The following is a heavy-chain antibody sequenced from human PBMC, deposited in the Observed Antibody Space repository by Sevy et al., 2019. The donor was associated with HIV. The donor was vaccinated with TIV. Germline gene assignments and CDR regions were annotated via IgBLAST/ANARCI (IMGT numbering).Heavy chain of an antibody. V-gene: IGHV4-61*02. CDR1: GGSISSGNYY. J-gene: IGHJ4*02. CDR3: ARLVREGETYPDY. CDR2: IHASGST. D-gene: IGHD1-26*01. Sequence: SETLSLTCTVSGGSISSGNYYWSWIRQPAGKGLEWIGRIHASGSTNYKSSLKSRVTMSVDTSKNQFSLRVTSVTAADTAVYYCARLVREGETYPDYWGQGTLVTVSS.